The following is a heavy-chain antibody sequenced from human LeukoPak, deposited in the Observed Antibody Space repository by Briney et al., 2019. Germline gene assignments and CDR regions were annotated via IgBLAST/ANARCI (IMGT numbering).Heavy chain of an antibody. J-gene: IGHJ4*02. CDR2: IYTSGST. D-gene: IGHD6-13*01. Sequence: SQTLSLTCTVSGGSISSGSYYWSWIRQPAGKGLEWIGRIYTSGSTNYNPSLKSRVTISVDTSKNQFSLRLSSVTAADTAVYYCARRFPYSSSWLYFDYWGQGTLVTVSS. V-gene: IGHV4-61*02. CDR1: GGSISSGSYY. CDR3: ARRFPYSSSWLYFDY.